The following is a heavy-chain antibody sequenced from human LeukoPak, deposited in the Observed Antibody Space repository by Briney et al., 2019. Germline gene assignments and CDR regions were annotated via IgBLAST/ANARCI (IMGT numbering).Heavy chain of an antibody. CDR3: ARDPLVGATDR. CDR2: INHNGNVN. V-gene: IGHV3-7*01. J-gene: IGHJ5*02. D-gene: IGHD1-26*01. Sequence: GGSLRLSCAASGFTFSSYWMNWARQAPGKGLEWVASINHNGNVNYYVDSVKGRFTISRDNAKNSLYLQMNSLRAEDTAVYYCARDPLVGATDRWGQGTLVTVSS. CDR1: GFTFSSYW.